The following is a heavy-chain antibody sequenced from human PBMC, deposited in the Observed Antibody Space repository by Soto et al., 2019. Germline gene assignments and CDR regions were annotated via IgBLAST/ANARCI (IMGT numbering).Heavy chain of an antibody. CDR3: ARGWATTAGTGDN. D-gene: IGHD6-19*01. Sequence: EPQLVESGGGLVQPGGSLRLSCVVSGFSFSNYWMSWVRQAPGKGLEWVANIKQDGSETYYVDSVKGRFTISRDNAENSLYLQMTSLRGDDTAVYFCARGWATTAGTGDNWGQGTLVIVSS. J-gene: IGHJ4*02. V-gene: IGHV3-7*01. CDR2: IKQDGSET. CDR1: GFSFSNYW.